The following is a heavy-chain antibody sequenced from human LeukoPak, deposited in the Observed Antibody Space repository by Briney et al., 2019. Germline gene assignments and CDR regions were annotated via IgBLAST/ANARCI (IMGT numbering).Heavy chain of an antibody. V-gene: IGHV1-2*02. J-gene: IGHJ4*02. CDR1: GYTFTCYY. CDR2: INPNSGGT. CDR3: ARDQSIAAAGTHY. Sequence: ASVKVSCKASGYTFTCYYMHWVRQAPGQRLEWMGWINPNSGGTNYAQKFQGRVTMTRDTSISTAYMELSRLRSDDTAVYYCARDQSIAAAGTHYWGQGTLVTVSS. D-gene: IGHD6-13*01.